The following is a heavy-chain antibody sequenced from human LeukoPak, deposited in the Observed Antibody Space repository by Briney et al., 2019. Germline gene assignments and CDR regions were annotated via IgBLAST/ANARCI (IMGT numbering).Heavy chain of an antibody. J-gene: IGHJ2*01. V-gene: IGHV4-59*01. CDR1: GGSISSYY. CDR2: IYYSGST. Sequence: SETLSLTCTVSGGSISSYYWSWIRQPPGKGLEWIGYIYYSGSTNYNPSLKSRVTISVDTSKNQFSLKLSSVTAADTAVYYCARVKASSGWSGRYFDLWGRGTLVTVSS. D-gene: IGHD6-19*01. CDR3: ARVKASSGWSGRYFDL.